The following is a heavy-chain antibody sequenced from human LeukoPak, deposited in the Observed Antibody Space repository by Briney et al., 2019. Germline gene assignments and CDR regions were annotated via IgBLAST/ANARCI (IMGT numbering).Heavy chain of an antibody. D-gene: IGHD3-16*01. CDR2: INHSGST. Sequence: SETLSLTCAVYGGSFSGYDWHWIRQPPGKGLEWIGEINHSGSTSYNPSLKSRVTISVDTSQNEFSLKLSSVTAADTAVYYCAEEYNSDGCAYGYFQQWGQGTLVTVSS. CDR1: GGSFSGYD. J-gene: IGHJ1*01. V-gene: IGHV4-34*01. CDR3: AEEYNSDGCAYGYFQQ.